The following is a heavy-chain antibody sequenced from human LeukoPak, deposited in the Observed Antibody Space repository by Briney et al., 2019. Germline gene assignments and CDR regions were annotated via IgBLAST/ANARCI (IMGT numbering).Heavy chain of an antibody. V-gene: IGHV1-18*04. CDR3: ARVRYGSGTYHESPSFDY. Sequence: GASVKVSCKASGYTFPTYTITWVRQAPGQGLEWMGWIIVYNGNTNYAQKLQGRVSMTTDTSTSTAYMEPRSLISDDTAFYYCARVRYGSGTYHESPSFDYWGQGTLVTVSS. CDR1: GYTFPTYT. J-gene: IGHJ4*02. D-gene: IGHD3-10*01. CDR2: IIVYNGNT.